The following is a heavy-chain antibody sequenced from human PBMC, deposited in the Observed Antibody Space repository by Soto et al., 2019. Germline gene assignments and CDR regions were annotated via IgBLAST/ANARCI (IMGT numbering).Heavy chain of an antibody. D-gene: IGHD6-13*01. J-gene: IGHJ4*02. Sequence: QVQLVESGGGVVQPGRSLRLSCAASGFTFSSYAMHWVRQAPGKGLEWVAVISYDGSNKYYADSVKGRFTISRDNSKNTLYLQMNRLRAEDTAVYYCARDSGAAGRKGFFDYWGQGTLVTVSS. CDR3: ARDSGAAGRKGFFDY. V-gene: IGHV3-30-3*01. CDR1: GFTFSSYA. CDR2: ISYDGSNK.